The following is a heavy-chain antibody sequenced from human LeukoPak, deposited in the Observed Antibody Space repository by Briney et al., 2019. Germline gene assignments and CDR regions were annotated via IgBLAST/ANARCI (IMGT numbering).Heavy chain of an antibody. D-gene: IGHD6-19*01. CDR3: ARQRSSYYFDS. CDR1: GFTFSDQY. CDR2: ISPSGITT. Sequence: GGSLRLSCAVSGFTFSDQYVSWIRQAPGKGLDWLSYISPSGITTKYADSVKGRFTVSRDNAKNSVFLQLNNLRVEDTAVYFCARQRSSYYFDSWGQGTLVTVSS. V-gene: IGHV3-11*01. J-gene: IGHJ4*02.